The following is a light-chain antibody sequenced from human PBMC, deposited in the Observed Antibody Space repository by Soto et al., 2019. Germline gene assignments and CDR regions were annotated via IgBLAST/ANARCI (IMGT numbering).Light chain of an antibody. CDR2: GAS. CDR1: QSVSSNY. Sequence: EIVLTQSPGTLSLSPGERATLSCRASQSVSSNYLVWYQQKRGQAPRLLIYGASNRPTGIPDRFNGSGSGTDFTLTISRLEPEDFAVYHCQQYGSSRGTFGQGTKVEIK. J-gene: IGKJ1*01. CDR3: QQYGSSRGT. V-gene: IGKV3-20*01.